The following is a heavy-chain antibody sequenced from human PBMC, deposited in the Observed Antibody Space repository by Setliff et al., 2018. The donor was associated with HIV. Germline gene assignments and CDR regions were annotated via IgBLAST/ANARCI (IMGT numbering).Heavy chain of an antibody. D-gene: IGHD5-12*01. CDR3: ARLPRGPWRWDY. J-gene: IGHJ4*02. V-gene: IGHV4-34*01. CDR1: GGPLSGYF. CDR2: ISFSGTT. Sequence: PSETLSLTCAVYGGPLSGYFWSWIRQSPGKGLEWIGEISFSGTTNYNPSLKSRVTISLDTSKIEFSLTLKSVTAADTAIYYCARLPRGPWRWDYWGQGMLVTVSS.